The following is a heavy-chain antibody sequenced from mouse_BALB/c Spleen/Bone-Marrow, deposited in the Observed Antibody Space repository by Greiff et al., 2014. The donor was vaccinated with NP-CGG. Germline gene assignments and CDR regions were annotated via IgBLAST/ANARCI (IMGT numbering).Heavy chain of an antibody. V-gene: IGHV2-9*02. CDR2: IWAGGST. J-gene: IGHJ4*01. D-gene: IGHD2-1*01. CDR3: ARNYGSYAMDY. CDR1: GFSLTSYG. Sequence: VKLQESGPGLVAPSQSLSITCTVSGFSLTSYGVHWVRQPPGKGLEWLGVIWAGGSTNYNSALMSRLSISKDNSKSQVFLKMDSLQTDDTAMYYCARNYGSYAMDYWGQGTSVTVSS.